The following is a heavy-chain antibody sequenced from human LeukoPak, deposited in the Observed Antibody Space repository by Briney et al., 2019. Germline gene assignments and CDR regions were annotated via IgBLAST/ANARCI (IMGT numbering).Heavy chain of an antibody. V-gene: IGHV4-59*01. D-gene: IGHD4-23*01. J-gene: IGHJ4*02. CDR2: IYYSGST. CDR1: GGTFSGYY. Sequence: PSETLSLTCAVYGGTFSGYYWSWIRQPPGKGLEWIWYIYYSGSTYYKPSLKSRVTISVDKSKNQLYLKMSLVTAADTAVYYCARSTVGTPPDYWGQGTLVTVSS. CDR3: ARSTVGTPPDY.